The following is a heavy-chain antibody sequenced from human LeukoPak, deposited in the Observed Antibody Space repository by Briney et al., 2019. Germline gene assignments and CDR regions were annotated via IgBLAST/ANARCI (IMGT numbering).Heavy chain of an antibody. CDR1: GYTFTSYD. CDR3: ARGALVIYYYYYMDV. V-gene: IGHV1-8*01. D-gene: IGHD3-9*01. Sequence: ASVKVSCKASGYTFTSYDINWVRQATGQGLEWMGWMNPNSGNTGYAQKFQGRVTVTRNTSISTAYMELSSLRSEDTAVYYCARGALVIYYYYYMDVWGKGTTVTVSS. CDR2: MNPNSGNT. J-gene: IGHJ6*03.